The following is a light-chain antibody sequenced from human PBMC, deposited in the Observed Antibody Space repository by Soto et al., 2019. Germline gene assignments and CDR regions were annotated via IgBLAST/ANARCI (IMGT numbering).Light chain of an antibody. CDR3: AVWDDSLRGWV. V-gene: IGLV1-47*02. CDR1: SSNIGGNS. J-gene: IGLJ3*02. CDR2: TND. Sequence: QSVMTQPPSVSAAPGQKVTISCSGSSSNIGGNSVSWYQQLPGTAPKLLIFTNDQRTSGVPGRFSGSKSGTSASLAISGLRSEDEADYYCAVWDDSLRGWVFGGGTKLTVL.